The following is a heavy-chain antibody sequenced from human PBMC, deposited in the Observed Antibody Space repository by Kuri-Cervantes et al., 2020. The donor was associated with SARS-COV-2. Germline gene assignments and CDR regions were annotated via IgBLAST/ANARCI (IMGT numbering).Heavy chain of an antibody. D-gene: IGHD6-19*01. J-gene: IGHJ4*02. Sequence: SETLSLTCTVSGGSISSSSYYWGWIRQPPGKGLEWIGSIYYSGSTYYNPSLKSRVTISVDTSKNQFSLKLSSVTAADTAVYYCARDLAPVAGTTSDNWGQGTLVTVSS. CDR1: GGSISSSSYY. V-gene: IGHV4-39*02. CDR3: ARDLAPVAGTTSDN. CDR2: IYYSGST.